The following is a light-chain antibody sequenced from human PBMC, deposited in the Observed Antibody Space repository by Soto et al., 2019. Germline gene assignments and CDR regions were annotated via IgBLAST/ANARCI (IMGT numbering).Light chain of an antibody. J-gene: IGLJ2*01. Sequence: QSVLTHPPSVAGAPGQRVTISCSGSRAHIGKNTVPWYQQLPGTAHKLLIYDNNTRPSGIPDRFSGSKSGTSATLGITGCETGDEADYYCGTWDSSLSAVVFGGGTKLTVL. V-gene: IGLV1-51*01. CDR1: RAHIGKNT. CDR3: GTWDSSLSAVV. CDR2: DNN.